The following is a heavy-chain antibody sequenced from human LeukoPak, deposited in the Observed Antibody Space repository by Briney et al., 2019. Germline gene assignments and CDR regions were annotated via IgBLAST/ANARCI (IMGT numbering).Heavy chain of an antibody. CDR1: GGSISSSNW. CDR2: IHHSGST. Sequence: SETLSLTCAVSGGSISSSNWWSWVRQPPGKGLEWIGEIHHSGSTNYNPSLKSRVTISVDKSKNQFSLKLSPVTAADTAVYYCARAKYSSSWYGYWGQGTLVTVSS. CDR3: ARAKYSSSWYGY. D-gene: IGHD6-13*01. V-gene: IGHV4-4*02. J-gene: IGHJ4*02.